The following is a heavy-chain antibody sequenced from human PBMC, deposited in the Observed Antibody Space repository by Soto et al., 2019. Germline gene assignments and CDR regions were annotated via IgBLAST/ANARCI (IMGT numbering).Heavy chain of an antibody. J-gene: IGHJ6*02. CDR2: IYWNDDK. Sequence: QITLKESGPTLVKPTQTLTLTCTFSGFSLSTSGVGVGWIRQPPGKALEGLALIYWNDDKRYSPSLKSRLTFTKDTSKNQVVLTMTNMDPVDTATYYCAHNGIAAAGPRRARPTYHYGMDVWGQATTVTVSS. CDR1: GFSLSTSGVG. V-gene: IGHV2-5*01. D-gene: IGHD6-13*01. CDR3: AHNGIAAAGPRRARPTYHYGMDV.